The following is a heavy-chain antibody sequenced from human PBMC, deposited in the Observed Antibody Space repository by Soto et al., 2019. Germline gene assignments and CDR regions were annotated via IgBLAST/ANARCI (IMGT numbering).Heavy chain of an antibody. Sequence: QITLKESGPTLVKPTQTLTLTCTFSGFSLSTSGVGVGWIRQPPGKALEWLALTYWDDDKRYSPSLKSRLTITKDTSKNQVVLRITNMDPVDTATYYCAHTDCNSRSCYKVWFDRWGQGTLVTVSS. CDR3: AHTDCNSRSCYKVWFDR. CDR1: GFSLSTSGVG. CDR2: TYWDDDK. D-gene: IGHD2-2*02. J-gene: IGHJ5*02. V-gene: IGHV2-5*02.